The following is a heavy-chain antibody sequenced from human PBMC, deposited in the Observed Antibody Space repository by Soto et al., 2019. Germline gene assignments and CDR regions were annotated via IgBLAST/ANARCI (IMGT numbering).Heavy chain of an antibody. CDR2: IYPGDSDT. CDR1: GYSFTSYW. Sequence: GESLKISCKGSGYSFTSYWIGWVRQMPGKGLEWMGIIYPGDSDTRYSPSFQGQVTISADKSISTAYLQWSSLKASDTAMYYCARHNRVDGWSGYHLYYYYMDVWGKGTTVTVSS. D-gene: IGHD3-3*01. V-gene: IGHV5-51*01. J-gene: IGHJ6*03. CDR3: ARHNRVDGWSGYHLYYYYMDV.